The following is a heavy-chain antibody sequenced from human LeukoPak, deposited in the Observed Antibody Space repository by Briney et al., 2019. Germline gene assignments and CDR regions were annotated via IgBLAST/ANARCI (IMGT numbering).Heavy chain of an antibody. Sequence: PSETLSLTCAVYGGSFSGYYWSWIRQPPGKGLEWTGEINHSGSTNYNPSLKSRVTISVDTSKNQFSLKLTSVTAADTAMYYCARRGDYWGQGVLVTVSS. J-gene: IGHJ4*02. CDR3: ARRGDY. V-gene: IGHV4-34*01. CDR2: INHSGST. CDR1: GGSFSGYY. D-gene: IGHD3-10*01.